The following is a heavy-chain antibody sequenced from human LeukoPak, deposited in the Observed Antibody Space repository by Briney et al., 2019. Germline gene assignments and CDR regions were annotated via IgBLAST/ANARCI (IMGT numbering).Heavy chain of an antibody. J-gene: IGHJ4*02. CDR3: AKLYSSASQNS. D-gene: IGHD6-6*01. Sequence: GGSLRLSCAASGFTFSKTWMAWARQAPGKRPEWVAYINPDGSETNSVDSVRGRFTISRDNAYNSLYLQMNSLRAEDTAVYYCAKLYSSASQNSWGQGTRVTVSS. CDR2: INPDGSET. V-gene: IGHV3-7*01. CDR1: GFTFSKTW.